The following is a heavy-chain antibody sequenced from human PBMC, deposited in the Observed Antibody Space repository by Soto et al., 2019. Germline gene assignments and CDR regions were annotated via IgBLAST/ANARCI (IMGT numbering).Heavy chain of an antibody. V-gene: IGHV1-18*01. CDR2: ISAYNGNT. CDR1: GYTFTDYG. Sequence: ASVKVSCKASGYTFTDYGISWVRQAPGQGLEWMGWISAYNGNTKYAQKLQGRVTMTTDTSTSTAYMELRSLRSDDTAVYYCARGVGSGSYYNQYNWFDPWGQGTLVTVSS. CDR3: ARGVGSGSYYNQYNWFDP. J-gene: IGHJ5*02. D-gene: IGHD3-10*01.